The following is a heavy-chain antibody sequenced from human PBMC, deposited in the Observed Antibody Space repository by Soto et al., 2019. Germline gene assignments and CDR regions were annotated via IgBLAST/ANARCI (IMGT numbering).Heavy chain of an antibody. Sequence: PSETLSLTCTVSGGSVSSGDYYWSWIRQPPGKGLQWIGYVYYSRSTDYNPSLKGRVTISVDTSKNQFSLKLTSVTVADTAVYYCARERTGDPTFFDYWGQGTLVTVSS. D-gene: IGHD1-1*01. CDR3: ARERTGDPTFFDY. J-gene: IGHJ4*02. V-gene: IGHV4-61*08. CDR2: VYYSRST. CDR1: GGSVSSGDYY.